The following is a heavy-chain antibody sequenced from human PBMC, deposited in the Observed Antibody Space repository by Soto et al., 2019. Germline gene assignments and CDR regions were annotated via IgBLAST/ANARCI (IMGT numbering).Heavy chain of an antibody. CDR3: ARGHCISTSCYDHYYYGMDV. V-gene: IGHV1-46*01. J-gene: IGHJ6*02. CDR1: GYTFTTYY. CDR2: INPSSGSA. D-gene: IGHD2-2*01. Sequence: ASVKVSCKASGYTFTTYYIHWVRQAPGQGLEWMGIINPSSGSAGYAQKFQVSVTMTRDTPTSTFYLELSSLRSEDTAVYYCARGHCISTSCYDHYYYGMDVWGQGTTVTVSS.